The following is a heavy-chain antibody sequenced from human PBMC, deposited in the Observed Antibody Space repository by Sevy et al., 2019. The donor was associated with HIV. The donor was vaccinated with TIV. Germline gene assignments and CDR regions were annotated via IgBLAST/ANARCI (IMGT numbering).Heavy chain of an antibody. D-gene: IGHD6-25*01. CDR3: ATDIRSLTAASSGMDV. Sequence: GGSLRLSCAASGFTFDDYAMHWVRQAPGKGLEWVSGISWNSGTTGYADSVKGRFTISRGNARKSLYLQMNSLCPDDTALYYCATDIRSLTAASSGMDVWGQGTTVTVSS. J-gene: IGHJ6*02. CDR1: GFTFDDYA. V-gene: IGHV3-9*01. CDR2: ISWNSGTT.